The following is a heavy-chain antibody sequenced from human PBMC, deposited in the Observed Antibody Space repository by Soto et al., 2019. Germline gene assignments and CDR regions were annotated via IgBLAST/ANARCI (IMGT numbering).Heavy chain of an antibody. CDR3: AKERGYYYGSPGYFDY. CDR2: ISGSGGST. Sequence: GGSLRLSCAASGFTFSSYAMSWVRQAPGKGLEWVSAISGSGGSTYYADSVKGRFTISRDNSKNTLYLQMNSLRAEDTAVYYCAKERGYYYGSPGYFDYWGQGTLVTVSS. D-gene: IGHD3-10*01. J-gene: IGHJ4*02. CDR1: GFTFSSYA. V-gene: IGHV3-23*01.